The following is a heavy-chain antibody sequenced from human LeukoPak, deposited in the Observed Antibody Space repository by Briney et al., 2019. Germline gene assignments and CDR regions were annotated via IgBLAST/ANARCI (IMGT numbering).Heavy chain of an antibody. CDR2: IGTAGDT. J-gene: IGHJ4*02. D-gene: IGHD1-26*01. CDR1: GFTFSSYD. Sequence: PGGSLRLSCAASGFTFSSYDMHWVRQATGKGLEWVSAIGTAGDTYYPGSVKGRFTISRENAKNSLYLQMNSLGAGDTAVYYCARTSGSYYEFDYWGQGTLVTVSS. V-gene: IGHV3-13*04. CDR3: ARTSGSYYEFDY.